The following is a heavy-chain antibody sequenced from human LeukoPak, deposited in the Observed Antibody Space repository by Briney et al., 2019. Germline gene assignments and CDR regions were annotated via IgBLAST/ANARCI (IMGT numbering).Heavy chain of an antibody. Sequence: PSETLSLTCAVYGGSFSGYYWSWIRQPPGKGLEWIGEINHSGSTNYNPSLKSRVTISVDTSKNQFSLKLSSVTAADTAVYYCARLAFRGFDYWGQGTLVTVSS. J-gene: IGHJ4*02. V-gene: IGHV4-34*01. CDR2: INHSGST. CDR1: GGSFSGYY. CDR3: ARLAFRGFDY.